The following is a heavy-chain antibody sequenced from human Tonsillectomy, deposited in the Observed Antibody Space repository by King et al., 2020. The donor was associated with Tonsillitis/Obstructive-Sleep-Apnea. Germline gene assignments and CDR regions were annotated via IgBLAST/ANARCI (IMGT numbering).Heavy chain of an antibody. CDR3: ARDRNYFDF. J-gene: IGHJ4*02. CDR2: INAGTGNT. V-gene: IGHV1-3*01. Sequence: QLVQSGAEVKKPGASVKVSCKASGYTFTNYAMHWVRQAPGPSLEWLGWINAGTGNTKYSKNFPGRVAITRDTSASTAYMELSSLRSEDTAIYYCARDRNYFDFWGQGTLVTVSS. CDR1: GYTFTNYA.